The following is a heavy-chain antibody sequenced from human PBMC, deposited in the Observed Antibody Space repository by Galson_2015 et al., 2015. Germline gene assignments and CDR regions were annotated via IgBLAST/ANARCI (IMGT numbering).Heavy chain of an antibody. CDR1: GFILSSYA. J-gene: IGHJ4*03. Sequence: SLRLSCAASGFILSSYAMTWVRQSSGKGLEWVSTITSSGNIIKYADSVKGRLTTSRDNSKNTLFLQMSSLRVEATAIYYCAKDPNVDFVCGFDAWGHGTLVTVSS. D-gene: IGHD4-17*01. CDR2: ITSSGNII. CDR3: AKDPNVDFVCGFDA. V-gene: IGHV3-23*01.